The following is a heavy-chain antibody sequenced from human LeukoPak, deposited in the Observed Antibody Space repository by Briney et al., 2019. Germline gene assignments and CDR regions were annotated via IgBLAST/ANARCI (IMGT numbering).Heavy chain of an antibody. CDR2: IYSGGST. J-gene: IGHJ6*03. CDR1: GFTVSSNY. Sequence: GGSLRLSCAASGFTVSSNYMSWVRQAPGKGLEWVSVIYSGGSTYYEDSVKGRFTISRDNSKNTLYLQMNSLRAEDTAVYYCARDRRRSSGWDIKYYYYYMDVWGKGTTVTVSS. CDR3: ARDRRRSSGWDIKYYYYYMDV. V-gene: IGHV3-66*02. D-gene: IGHD6-19*01.